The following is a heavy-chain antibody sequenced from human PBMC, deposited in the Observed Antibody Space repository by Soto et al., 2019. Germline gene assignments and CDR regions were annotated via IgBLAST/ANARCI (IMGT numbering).Heavy chain of an antibody. J-gene: IGHJ4*02. CDR1: GGSISSGDYY. V-gene: IGHV4-30-4*01. Sequence: SETLCLTCTVSGGSISSGDYYGSWIRQPPGKGLEWIGYIYYSGSTYYNPSLKSRVTISVDTSKNQFSLKLSSVTAADTAVYYCARVGGFGATTIDYWGQGTLVTVS. CDR3: ARVGGFGATTIDY. D-gene: IGHD3-10*01. CDR2: IYYSGST.